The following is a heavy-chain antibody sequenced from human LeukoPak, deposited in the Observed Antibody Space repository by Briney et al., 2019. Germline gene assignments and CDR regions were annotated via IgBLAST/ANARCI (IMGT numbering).Heavy chain of an antibody. CDR3: AKYGTGTYYYYYYYMDV. CDR1: GFTFSNYA. J-gene: IGHJ6*03. Sequence: GGSLRLSCAASGFTFSNYAMSWVRRAPGKGLEWVSAIDTSGGSTYYADSVNGRFTISRDNSKSMLFLQMNSLRAEDTALYYCAKYGTGTYYYYYYYMDVWGKGTTVTVSS. CDR2: IDTSGGST. V-gene: IGHV3-23*01. D-gene: IGHD3-10*01.